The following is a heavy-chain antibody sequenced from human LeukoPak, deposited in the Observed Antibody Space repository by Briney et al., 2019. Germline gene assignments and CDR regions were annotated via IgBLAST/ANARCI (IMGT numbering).Heavy chain of an antibody. V-gene: IGHV4-59*01. Sequence: SETLSLTCTVSSDSINTYYWSWIRQSPGKGLEWIGYIYDTGSADYNPSLKSRVTKSVDTSKNQFFLKVTSVTAADTAVYYCARGPEDYFDYWGQGTLVTVS. CDR1: SDSINTYY. J-gene: IGHJ4*02. CDR3: ARGPEDYFDY. D-gene: IGHD3-10*01. CDR2: IYDTGSA.